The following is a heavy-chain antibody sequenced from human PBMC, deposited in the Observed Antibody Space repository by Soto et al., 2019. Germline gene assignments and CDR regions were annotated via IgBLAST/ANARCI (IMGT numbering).Heavy chain of an antibody. D-gene: IGHD5-12*01. V-gene: IGHV1-2*04. CDR1: GYTFTGSY. Sequence: ASVKVSCKASGYTFTGSYMHWVGQAPGQGLEWMGWINPNSGGTNYAQKFQGWVTMTRDTSISTAYMELSRLRSDDTAVYYCARVSIVATPAMDVWGQGTTVTVSS. J-gene: IGHJ6*02. CDR2: INPNSGGT. CDR3: ARVSIVATPAMDV.